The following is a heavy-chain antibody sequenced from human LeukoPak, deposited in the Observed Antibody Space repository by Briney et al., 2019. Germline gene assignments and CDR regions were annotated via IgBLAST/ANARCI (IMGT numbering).Heavy chain of an antibody. Sequence: PGGSLRLSCAASGNYWMHWVRQAPGKGLAWVSHINGDGSWTGYADSVKGRFTISKDNAKNTVYLQMNNLRAEDTAVYYCVSFYETYWGRGTLVTVSS. J-gene: IGHJ4*02. D-gene: IGHD2-2*01. CDR1: GNYW. CDR3: VSFYETY. V-gene: IGHV3-74*01. CDR2: INGDGSWT.